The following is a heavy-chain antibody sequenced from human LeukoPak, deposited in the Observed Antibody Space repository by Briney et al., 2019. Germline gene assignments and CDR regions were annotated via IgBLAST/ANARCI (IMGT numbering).Heavy chain of an antibody. V-gene: IGHV3-74*01. D-gene: IGHD5-18*01. J-gene: IGHJ3*02. CDR3: ARDRGWIQHDI. CDR1: GFTFSSYW. CDR2: IASDGSST. Sequence: PGGSLRLSCAASGFTFSSYWMNWVRQAPGKGLVWVSRIASDGSSTTYADSVKGRFSISRDNAKNTLYLQMNSLRAEDTAVYYCARDRGWIQHDIWGQGTMVTVSS.